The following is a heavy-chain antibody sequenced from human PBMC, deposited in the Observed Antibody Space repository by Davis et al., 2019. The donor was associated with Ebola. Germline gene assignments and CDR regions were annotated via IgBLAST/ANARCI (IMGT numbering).Heavy chain of an antibody. D-gene: IGHD2-15*01. Sequence: MPSETLSLTCAVYGGSFSGYYWTWIRQHPGKGLEWIGHIYSGRTTYSNPSLKSRFSISVDTSKNQLSLNLTSVTAADTAMYFCARASAFYSGDSCYSVDYWGQGTLVTVSS. CDR2: IYSGRTT. CDR1: GGSFSGYY. CDR3: ARASAFYSGDSCYSVDY. V-gene: IGHV4-31*11. J-gene: IGHJ4*02.